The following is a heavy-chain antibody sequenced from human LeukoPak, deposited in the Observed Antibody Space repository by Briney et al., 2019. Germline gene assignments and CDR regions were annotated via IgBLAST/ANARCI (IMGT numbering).Heavy chain of an antibody. CDR2: ISYDGGNK. D-gene: IGHD5/OR15-5a*01. J-gene: IGHJ6*02. Sequence: PGGSLRLSCAASGFTFSSYAMHWVRQAPGKGLEWVAVISYDGGNKYYADSVKGRFTISRDNSKNTLYLQMNSLRAEDTAVYYCARDTPVSGMDVWGQGTTVTVSS. V-gene: IGHV3-30-3*01. CDR3: ARDTPVSGMDV. CDR1: GFTFSSYA.